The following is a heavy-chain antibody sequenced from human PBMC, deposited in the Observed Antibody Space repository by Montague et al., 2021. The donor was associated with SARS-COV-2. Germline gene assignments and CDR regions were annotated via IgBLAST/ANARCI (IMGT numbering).Heavy chain of an antibody. CDR3: ARSRRITIFGVGLSNYYGMDV. CDR1: GGSISSYY. V-gene: IGHV4-59*01. Sequence: SETLSLTCTVSGGSISSYYWSWIRQPPGKGLEWIGYISYSGSTNYNPSLKSRVTISVDTSKNQFSLKLSSVTAADTAVYYCARSRRITIFGVGLSNYYGMDVWGQGTTVTVSS. D-gene: IGHD3-3*01. J-gene: IGHJ6*02. CDR2: ISYSGST.